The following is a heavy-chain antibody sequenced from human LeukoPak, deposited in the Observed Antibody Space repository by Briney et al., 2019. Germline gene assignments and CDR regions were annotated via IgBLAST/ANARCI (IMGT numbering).Heavy chain of an antibody. J-gene: IGHJ3*02. D-gene: IGHD3-22*01. V-gene: IGHV4-59*08. CDR1: GGSISGYF. CDR3: ARGPIRRTMIVVVITTPLDAFDI. CDR2: IYYSGST. Sequence: SETLSLTCIVSGGSISGYFWSWIRQPPGKGLEWIGFIYYSGSTNYNPSLKSRVTISVDTSKNQFSLNLSSVTAADTAVYYCARGPIRRTMIVVVITTPLDAFDIWGQGTMVTVSS.